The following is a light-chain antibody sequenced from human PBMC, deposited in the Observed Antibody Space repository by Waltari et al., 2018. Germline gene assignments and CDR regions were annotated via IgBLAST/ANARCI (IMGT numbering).Light chain of an antibody. Sequence: QSALTQPPSASGSPGQSLPISCAGTSSAVGASVSASWYQQHPGKAPKVLIYEVNKRPSGVPDRFSGSKSGNTTSLTVSGLQAEDEADYYCSSYAGRNNYVFGTGTKVTVL. J-gene: IGLJ1*01. V-gene: IGLV2-8*01. CDR3: SSYAGRNNYV. CDR1: SSAVGASVS. CDR2: EVN.